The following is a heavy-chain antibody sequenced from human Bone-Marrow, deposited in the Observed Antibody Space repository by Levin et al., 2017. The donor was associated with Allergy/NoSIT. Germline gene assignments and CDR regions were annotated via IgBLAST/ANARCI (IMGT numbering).Heavy chain of an antibody. CDR1: GFTLSSYA. D-gene: IGHD5-12*01. CDR3: AKDRAYDVYYHYYMDV. V-gene: IGHV3-23*01. CDR2: ISGTGGST. J-gene: IGHJ6*03. Sequence: SGGSLRLSCAASGFTLSSYAVGWVRQAPGKGLEWVSAISGTGGSTYYADSVRGRFTISRDDSKNTLYLQMNSLRAEDTAVYYCAKDRAYDVYYHYYMDVWGKGTTVTVSS.